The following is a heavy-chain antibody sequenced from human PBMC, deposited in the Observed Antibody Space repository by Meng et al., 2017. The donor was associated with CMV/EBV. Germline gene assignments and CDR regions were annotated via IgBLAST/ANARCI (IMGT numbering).Heavy chain of an antibody. CDR2: ISSSSSYI. D-gene: IGHD6-13*01. Sequence: GESLKISCAASGFTFSSYSMNWVRQAPGKGLEWVSSISSSSSYIYYADSVKGRFTIPRDNAKNSLYLQMNSLRAEDTAVYYCARGPSSYSSSWYRWFDPWGQGTLVTVSS. CDR1: GFTFSSYS. J-gene: IGHJ5*02. V-gene: IGHV3-21*01. CDR3: ARGPSSYSSSWYRWFDP.